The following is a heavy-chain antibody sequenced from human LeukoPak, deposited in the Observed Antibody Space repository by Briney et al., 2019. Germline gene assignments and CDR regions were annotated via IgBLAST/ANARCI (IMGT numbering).Heavy chain of an antibody. Sequence: PSETLSLTCTVSGGSISSYYWSWIRQPPGKGLEWIGYIYYSGSTNYNPSLKSRVTISVDTSKNQFSLKLSSVTAADTAVYYCARGGSSSWYYFDYWGQGTLVTVPS. CDR2: IYYSGST. D-gene: IGHD6-13*01. J-gene: IGHJ4*02. CDR3: ARGGSSSWYYFDY. V-gene: IGHV4-59*01. CDR1: GGSISSYY.